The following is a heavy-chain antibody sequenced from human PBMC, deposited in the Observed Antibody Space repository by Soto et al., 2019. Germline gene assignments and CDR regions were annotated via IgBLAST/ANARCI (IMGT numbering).Heavy chain of an antibody. Sequence: SETLSLTCTVSGGSISSYYWSWIRQPPGKGLEWIGYIYYSGSTNYNPSLESRVTISVGTSKNQFSLKLSSVTAADTAVYFCARSSIGRYYDDIYHAYYYTDVWGKGTTVTVSS. D-gene: IGHD4-17*01. CDR1: GGSISSYY. CDR3: ARSSIGRYYDDIYHAYYYTDV. CDR2: IYYSGST. V-gene: IGHV4-59*08. J-gene: IGHJ6*03.